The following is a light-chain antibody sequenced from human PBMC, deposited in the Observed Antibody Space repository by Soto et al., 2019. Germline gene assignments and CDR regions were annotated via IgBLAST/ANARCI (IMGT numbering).Light chain of an antibody. CDR3: QQYHSYYT. Sequence: DIQMTQSPSTLSASVGDRVTITCRASQSISSWLAWYQQKPGKAPKLLIYDASSLESGVPSRFSGSGSGTEFTLTISSLQPDDFATYYCQQYHSYYTFGPGTKVDIK. V-gene: IGKV1-5*01. CDR1: QSISSW. J-gene: IGKJ3*01. CDR2: DAS.